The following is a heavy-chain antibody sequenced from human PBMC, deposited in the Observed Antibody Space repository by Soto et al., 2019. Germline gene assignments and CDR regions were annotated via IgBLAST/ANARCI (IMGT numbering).Heavy chain of an antibody. CDR3: ASLLRYFDWPNFDY. D-gene: IGHD3-9*01. Sequence: GGSLRLSCAASGFAFSSYSMNWVRQAPGKGLEWVSYISSSSSTIYYADSVKGRFTISRDNAKNSLYLQMNSLRDEDTAVYYCASLLRYFDWPNFDYWGQGTLVTVSS. V-gene: IGHV3-48*02. CDR1: GFAFSSYS. CDR2: ISSSSSTI. J-gene: IGHJ4*02.